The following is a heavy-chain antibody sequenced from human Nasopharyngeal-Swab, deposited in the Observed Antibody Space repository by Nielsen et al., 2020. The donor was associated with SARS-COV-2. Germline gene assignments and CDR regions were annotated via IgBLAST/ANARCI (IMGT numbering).Heavy chain of an antibody. V-gene: IGHV3-48*03. J-gene: IGHJ4*02. CDR2: ISSSGSTI. CDR1: GFTFSSYK. D-gene: IGHD4-17*01. Sequence: GGSLRLSCAASGFTFSSYKLNWVRQAPGKGLEWVSYISSSGSTIYYADSVKGRFTISRDNAKNSLYLQMNSLRAEDTAVYYCARDGYGDPDYWGQGTLVTVSS. CDR3: ARDGYGDPDY.